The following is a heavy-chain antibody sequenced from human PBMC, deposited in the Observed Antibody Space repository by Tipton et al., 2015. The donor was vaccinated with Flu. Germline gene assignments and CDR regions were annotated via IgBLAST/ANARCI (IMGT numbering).Heavy chain of an antibody. D-gene: IGHD2-15*01. CDR2: IYYSGST. V-gene: IGHV4-39*07. Sequence: TLSLTCTVSGGSISSSSYYWGWIRQPPGKGLEWIGSIYYSGSTYYNPSLKSRVTISVDTSKNQFSLKLSSVTAADTAVYYCARGDYCSGGSCPVGAFDIWGQGTMVTVSS. CDR3: ARGDYCSGGSCPVGAFDI. CDR1: GGSISSSSYY. J-gene: IGHJ3*02.